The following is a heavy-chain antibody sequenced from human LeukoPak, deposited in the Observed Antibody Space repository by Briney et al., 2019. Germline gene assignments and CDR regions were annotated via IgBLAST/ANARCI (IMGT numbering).Heavy chain of an antibody. J-gene: IGHJ1*01. CDR3: ARDLDSSWTGYFQP. CDR2: GNPNDGGT. D-gene: IGHD6-13*01. V-gene: IGHV1-2*02. Sequence: ASVKVSCKASGYTFTGYYIHWVRQAPGQGLGWMGWGNPNDGGTNYAQKFQGRVTMTWDTSITTAYMELSSLTSDDTAVYYCARDLDSSWTGYFQPWGQGTLVTVSS. CDR1: GYTFTGYY.